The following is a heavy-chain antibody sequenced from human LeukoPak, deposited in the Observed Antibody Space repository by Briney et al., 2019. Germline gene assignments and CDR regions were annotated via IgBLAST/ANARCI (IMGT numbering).Heavy chain of an antibody. J-gene: IGHJ4*02. Sequence: ASVKVSCEASGYIFSLYFITWVRRVPGQGLEWMGWINPHNGGTYYTESLQGRLTLTTSESTNTADMELTSLRSDDTAVYYCVRRGSSGYYPFEYWGQGTLVTVSS. CDR3: VRRGSSGYYPFEY. CDR2: INPHNGGT. D-gene: IGHD3-22*01. CDR1: GYIFSLYF. V-gene: IGHV1-18*04.